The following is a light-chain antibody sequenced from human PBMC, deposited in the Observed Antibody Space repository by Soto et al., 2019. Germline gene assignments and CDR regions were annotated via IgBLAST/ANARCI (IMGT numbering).Light chain of an antibody. CDR2: EVN. Sequence: QSVLTQPPSASGSPGQSVTISCTGTSSDVGGYNFVSWYQHHPGKVPRLMIYEVNKRPSGVPDRFSGSKSGNTASLTVSGLQAEDEAEYSCSSYAGINSFVFGTGAKSP. V-gene: IGLV2-8*01. CDR3: SSYAGINSFV. CDR1: SSDVGGYNF. J-gene: IGLJ1*01.